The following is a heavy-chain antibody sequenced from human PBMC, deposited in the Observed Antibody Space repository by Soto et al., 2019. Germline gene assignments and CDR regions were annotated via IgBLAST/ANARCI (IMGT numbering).Heavy chain of an antibody. CDR2: ISDNK. V-gene: IGHV3-30-3*01. Sequence: GGSLILSCAASGFTFSNYPMHWVRQAPGKGLEWVTAISDNKYYADSVKGRFTISRDNSKNTLYLQMNSLRAEDTAVYYCVRESPYYFDYWGQGTLVTVSS. J-gene: IGHJ4*02. CDR3: VRESPYYFDY. CDR1: GFTFSNYP.